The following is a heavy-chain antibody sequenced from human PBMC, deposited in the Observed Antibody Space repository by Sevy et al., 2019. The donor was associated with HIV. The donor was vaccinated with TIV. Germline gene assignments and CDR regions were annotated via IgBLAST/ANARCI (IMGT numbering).Heavy chain of an antibody. Sequence: GGSLRLSCAASGFTFSSYWMSWVRQAPGKGLEWVANIKQDGSEKYYVDSVKGRFTISRDNAKSSLYLQWNSLRAEDTAIYYCAGSYFGSGTSYGMDVWGQGTTVTVSS. CDR2: IKQDGSEK. CDR3: AGSYFGSGTSYGMDV. V-gene: IGHV3-7*01. J-gene: IGHJ6*02. D-gene: IGHD3-10*01. CDR1: GFTFSSYW.